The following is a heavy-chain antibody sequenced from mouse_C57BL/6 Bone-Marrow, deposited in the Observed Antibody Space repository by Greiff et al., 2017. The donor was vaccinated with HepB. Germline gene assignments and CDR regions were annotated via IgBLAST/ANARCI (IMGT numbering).Heavy chain of an antibody. J-gene: IGHJ4*01. CDR1: GYTFTSYW. CDR2: IAPSDSYT. D-gene: IGHD1-1*01. Sequence: VQLQQPGAELVMPGASVKLSCKASGYTFTSYWLHWVKQRPGQGLEWIGEIAPSDSYTNYNQKFKGKSTLTVDKSSSTAYMQLSSLTSEDSAVYYCSTSTSHYAMDYWGQGTSVTVSS. CDR3: STSTSHYAMDY. V-gene: IGHV1-69*01.